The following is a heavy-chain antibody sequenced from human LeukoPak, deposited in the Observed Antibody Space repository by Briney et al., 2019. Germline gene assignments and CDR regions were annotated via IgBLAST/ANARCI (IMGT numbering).Heavy chain of an antibody. D-gene: IGHD5-18*01. CDR1: GGSISSGGYY. CDR2: IYYSGST. CDR3: ARAMDTAMDEWGDYFDY. V-gene: IGHV4-31*03. Sequence: SETLSLTCTVSGGSISSGGYYWSWIRQHPGKGLEWIGYIYYSGSTYYNPSLKSRVTISVDTSKNQFSLKLSSVTAADTAVYYCARAMDTAMDEWGDYFDYWGQGTLVTVSS. J-gene: IGHJ4*02.